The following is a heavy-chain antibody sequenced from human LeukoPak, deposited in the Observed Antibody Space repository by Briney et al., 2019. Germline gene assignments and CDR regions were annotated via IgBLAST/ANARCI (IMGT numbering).Heavy chain of an antibody. CDR3: ARATPLSDY. CDR1: GFTFSSYA. CDR2: ISGSGGNT. J-gene: IGHJ4*02. V-gene: IGHV3-23*01. Sequence: GGSLRVSCAASGFTFSSYAMSWVRQAPGKGLEWVSAISGSGGNTYYADSVKGRFTISRDNAKNTLYLQMNSLRAEDTAVYYCARATPLSDYWGQGTLVTVSS.